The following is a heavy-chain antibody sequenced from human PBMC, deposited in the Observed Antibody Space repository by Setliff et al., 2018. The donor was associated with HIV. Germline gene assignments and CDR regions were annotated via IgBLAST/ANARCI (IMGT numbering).Heavy chain of an antibody. CDR1: GDSISASY. V-gene: IGHV4-59*01. CDR3: TKGRLGQADY. J-gene: IGHJ4*02. Sequence: SETLSLTCAVSGDSISASYWNWIRQFPGGGLEWIGYIYYSGSTKYNPSLKRRVTISIDKSRKYFSLKLPSVTAADTAMYFCTKGRLGQADYWGQGTLVTVLL. D-gene: IGHD4-17*01. CDR2: IYYSGST.